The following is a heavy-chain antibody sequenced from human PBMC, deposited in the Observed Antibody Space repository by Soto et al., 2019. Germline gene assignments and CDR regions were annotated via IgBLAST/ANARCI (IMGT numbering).Heavy chain of an antibody. CDR3: ARGDSTDCSTGVCSCLYNHAMDV. D-gene: IGHD2-8*01. V-gene: IGHV1-2*06. J-gene: IGHJ6*01. Sequence: GALVKVSCKASGYSFTYYHIHWVRQAPGQGLECLGRINPNSGGTSTAHKFQGGLTMTTDTSLRTDSMELTRLKSDDTAIYYCARGDSTDCSTGVCSCLYNHAMDV. CDR1: GYSFTYYH. CDR2: INPNSGGT.